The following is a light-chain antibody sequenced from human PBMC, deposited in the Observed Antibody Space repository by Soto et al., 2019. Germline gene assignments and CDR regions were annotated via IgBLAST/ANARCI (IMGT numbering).Light chain of an antibody. CDR3: QQYGSSSWT. V-gene: IGKV3-20*01. J-gene: IGKJ1*01. CDR1: QSVSSSF. Sequence: EIVLTQSPGTLSLSPGERATLSCRASQSVSSSFLAWYQHKPGQAPRLLIYGASSRPTGIPDRFSGSGSGTDFPLTISRLEPEDFAVYYCQQYGSSSWTFGQGTKVEIK. CDR2: GAS.